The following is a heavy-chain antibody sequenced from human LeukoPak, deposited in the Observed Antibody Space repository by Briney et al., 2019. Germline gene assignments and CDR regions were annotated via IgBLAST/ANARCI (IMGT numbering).Heavy chain of an antibody. Sequence: ETLSLTCSVSGGSISSSSYYWGWVRQAPGKGLEWVSAISGSGGSTYYADSVKGRFTISRDNSKNTLYLQMNSLRAEDTAVYYCANPRDFDYWGQGTLVTVSS. V-gene: IGHV3-23*01. CDR3: ANPRDFDY. J-gene: IGHJ4*02. CDR1: GGSISSSSYY. CDR2: ISGSGGST.